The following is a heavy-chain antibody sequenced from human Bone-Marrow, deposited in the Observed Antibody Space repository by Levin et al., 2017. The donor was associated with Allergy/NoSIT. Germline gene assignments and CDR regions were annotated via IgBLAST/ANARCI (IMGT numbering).Heavy chain of an antibody. CDR3: ATSSSSAYYFDY. Sequence: ASVKVSCKVSGYTLTELSMHWVRQAPGKGLEWMGGFDPEDGETIYAQKFQGRVTMTEDTSTDTAYMELSSLRSEDTAVYYCATSSSSAYYFDYWGQGTLVTVSS. CDR1: GYTLTELS. J-gene: IGHJ4*02. V-gene: IGHV1-24*01. CDR2: FDPEDGET. D-gene: IGHD6-6*01.